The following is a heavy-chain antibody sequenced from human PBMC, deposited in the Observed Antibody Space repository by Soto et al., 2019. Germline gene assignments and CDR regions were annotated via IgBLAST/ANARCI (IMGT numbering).Heavy chain of an antibody. J-gene: IGHJ3*01. Sequence: ASVKVSCKASGYPFTTYGINWVRQAPGQGLEWMGWISVSNGYTNYAQNLQGRVTMTADTSTNVAYMELRSLRSDDTAVYYCTRQNAADASPTLEDWGHGTLVTVS. CDR1: GYPFTTYG. D-gene: IGHD3-16*01. V-gene: IGHV1-18*01. CDR3: TRQNAADASPTLED. CDR2: ISVSNGYT.